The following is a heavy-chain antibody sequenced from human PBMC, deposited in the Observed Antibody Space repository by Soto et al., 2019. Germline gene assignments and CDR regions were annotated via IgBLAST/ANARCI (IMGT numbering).Heavy chain of an antibody. D-gene: IGHD2-15*01. CDR3: ARVPSVVTPGNDYFGVDV. V-gene: IGHV5-51*01. J-gene: IGHJ6*02. CDR2: IYPNDADT. Sequence: EVRLAQSGGELKKPGESLKISCKGSGYSFTYYWIAWVRQRPGKDLEWMGIIYPNDADTRYNPAFQGQVTISADKSISTAYLQWTSLKTSDTAMYYCARVPSVVTPGNDYFGVDVWGQGTTVSVSS. CDR1: GYSFTYYW.